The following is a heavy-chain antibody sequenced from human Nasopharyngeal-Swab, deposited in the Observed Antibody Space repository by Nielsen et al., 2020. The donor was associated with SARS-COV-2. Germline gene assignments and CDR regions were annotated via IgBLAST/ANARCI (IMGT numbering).Heavy chain of an antibody. Sequence: ASVKVSCKASGYAFTRFGINWVRQAPGQGLEWMGWISGYNDKSAYAQKFQGRVTMTIDTSTSTTYMELRNLRSDDTAMYYCARGVGFLEWSADNWLDPWGQGTPATVSS. CDR2: ISGYNDKS. CDR1: GYAFTRFG. CDR3: ARGVGFLEWSADNWLDP. V-gene: IGHV1-18*01. J-gene: IGHJ5*02. D-gene: IGHD3-3*01.